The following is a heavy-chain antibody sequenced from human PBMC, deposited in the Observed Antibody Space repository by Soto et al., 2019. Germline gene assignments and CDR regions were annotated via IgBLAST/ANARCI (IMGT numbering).Heavy chain of an antibody. V-gene: IGHV3-30*18. CDR2: ISYDGSNK. Sequence: GGSLRLSCAASGFTFSSYGMHWVRQAPGKGLEWVAVISYDGSNKYYADSVKGRFTISRDNSKNTLYLQMNSLRAEDTAVYYCAKDTHDYGDYVDYWGQGTLVTVSS. CDR3: AKDTHDYGDYVDY. D-gene: IGHD4-17*01. J-gene: IGHJ4*02. CDR1: GFTFSSYG.